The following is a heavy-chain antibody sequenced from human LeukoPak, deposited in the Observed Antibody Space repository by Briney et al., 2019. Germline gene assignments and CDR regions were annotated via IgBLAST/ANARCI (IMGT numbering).Heavy chain of an antibody. CDR1: GFTFSDYY. Sequence: PGGSLRLSCAATGFTFSDYYMSWIRQAPGKGLEWVSYISSGGTTIYYADSVKGRFTISRDNAKNSLYLQMNSLRAEDTAVYYCAGSSSWLYYFDYWGQGTLVTVSS. CDR2: ISSGGTTI. V-gene: IGHV3-11*04. J-gene: IGHJ4*02. D-gene: IGHD6-13*01. CDR3: AGSSSWLYYFDY.